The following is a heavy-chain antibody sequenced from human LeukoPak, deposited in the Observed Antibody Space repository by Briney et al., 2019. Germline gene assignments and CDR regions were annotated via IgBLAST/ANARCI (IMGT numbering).Heavy chain of an antibody. J-gene: IGHJ4*02. D-gene: IGHD4-17*01. CDR1: GGSISSYY. V-gene: IGHV4-59*12. Sequence: SETLSLTCTVSGGSISSYYWSWIRQPPGKGLEWIGYIYYSGSTNYNPSLKSRVTISVDTSKNQFSPKLSSVTAADTAVYYCARSRPPYGDYLFDYWGQGTLVTVSS. CDR3: ARSRPPYGDYLFDY. CDR2: IYYSGST.